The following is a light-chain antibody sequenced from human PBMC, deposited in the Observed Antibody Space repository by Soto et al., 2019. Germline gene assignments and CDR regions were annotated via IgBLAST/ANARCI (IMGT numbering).Light chain of an antibody. Sequence: DIQMTQSPSSVSASVGDRVTITCRASQGISSWLAWYQQKPGQAPRIIIYEAYSRATGIPDRFSGTGSGTDFTLTISRLEPEDFGIYYCQQFGSAAPWTFGQGTKVE. V-gene: IGKV1-12*01. CDR2: EAY. CDR3: QQFGSAAPWT. J-gene: IGKJ1*01. CDR1: QGISSW.